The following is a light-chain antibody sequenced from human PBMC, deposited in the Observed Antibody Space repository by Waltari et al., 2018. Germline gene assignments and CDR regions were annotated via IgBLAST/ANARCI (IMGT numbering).Light chain of an antibody. CDR3: HSYDIGLTAWV. CDR1: SSDVGSYNL. V-gene: IGLV2-14*02. Sequence: QSALTQPASVSGSPGQSITISCPGTSSDVGSYNLVSWYQQHPGQAPKLLMFGNTNRPSGVPDRFSGSKSGASASLAITGLQAEDEAVYYCHSYDIGLTAWVFGGGTKLTVL. CDR2: GNT. J-gene: IGLJ3*02.